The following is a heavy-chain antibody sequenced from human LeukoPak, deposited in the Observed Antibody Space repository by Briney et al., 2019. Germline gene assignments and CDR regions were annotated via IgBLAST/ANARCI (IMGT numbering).Heavy chain of an antibody. CDR3: ASSSGSGSYPPYYFDY. V-gene: IGHV1-69*05. D-gene: IGHD3-10*01. Sequence: GASVKVSCKASGGTFSSYAISWVRQAPGQGLEWMGEIIPIFGTANYAQKFQGRVAITTDESTSTAYMELSSLRSEDTAVYYCASSSGSGSYPPYYFDYWGQGTLVTVSS. CDR2: IIPIFGTA. J-gene: IGHJ4*02. CDR1: GGTFSSYA.